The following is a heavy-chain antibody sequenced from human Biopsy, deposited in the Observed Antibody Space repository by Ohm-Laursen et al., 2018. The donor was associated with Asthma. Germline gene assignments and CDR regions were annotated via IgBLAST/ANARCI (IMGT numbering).Heavy chain of an antibody. V-gene: IGHV3-23*01. D-gene: IGHD1-26*01. CDR1: GFAVSRDH. J-gene: IGHJ4*02. CDR3: AKRGSYFDY. Sequence: SLRLSCAASGFAVSRDHMFWVRQAPGKGLEWVSAISGSGGSTYYADSVKGRFTISRDKPKNTLYMQMNSLRAEDTAVYYCAKRGSYFDYWGQGTLVTVSS. CDR2: ISGSGGST.